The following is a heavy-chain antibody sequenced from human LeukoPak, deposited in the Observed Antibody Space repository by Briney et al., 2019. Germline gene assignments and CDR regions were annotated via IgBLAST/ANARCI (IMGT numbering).Heavy chain of an antibody. CDR1: GFTFSSYA. CDR2: ISYDGRNN. CDR3: AKLGFDSSGSHTLFDY. D-gene: IGHD3-22*01. J-gene: IGHJ4*02. Sequence: GGSLRLSCAASGFTFSSYAMHWVSQGPGKGLEWLAIISYDGRNNHYGDSVKGRFTISRDNSKNTLHLQMNSLRAEDTAVYYCAKLGFDSSGSHTLFDYWGQGTQVTVSS. V-gene: IGHV3-30*18.